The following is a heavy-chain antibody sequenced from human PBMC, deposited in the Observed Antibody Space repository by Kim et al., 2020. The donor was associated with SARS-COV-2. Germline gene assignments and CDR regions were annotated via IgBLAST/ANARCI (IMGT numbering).Heavy chain of an antibody. CDR1: GGTFSSYA. V-gene: IGHV1-69*13. CDR2: IIPIFGTA. CDR3: ARRYCSGGSCYSRYWYFDL. J-gene: IGHJ2*01. Sequence: SVKVSCKASGGTFSSYAISWVRQAPGQGLEWMGGIIPIFGTANYAQKFQGRVTITADESTSTAYMELSSLRSEDTAVYYCARRYCSGGSCYSRYWYFDLWGRGTLVTVSS. D-gene: IGHD2-15*01.